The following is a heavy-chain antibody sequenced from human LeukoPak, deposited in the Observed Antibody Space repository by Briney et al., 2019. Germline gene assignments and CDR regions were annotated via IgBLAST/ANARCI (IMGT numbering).Heavy chain of an antibody. J-gene: IGHJ6*04. Sequence: RASVKVSCKVSGYTLTELSMHWVRQAPGKGLEWMGGFDPEDGETIYAQKFQGRVTMTEDTSTDTAYMELSSLRSEDTAVYYCATGGRYSSGWYCLDVWGKGTTVTVSS. CDR1: GYTLTELS. CDR3: ATGGRYSSGWYCLDV. D-gene: IGHD6-19*01. CDR2: FDPEDGET. V-gene: IGHV1-24*01.